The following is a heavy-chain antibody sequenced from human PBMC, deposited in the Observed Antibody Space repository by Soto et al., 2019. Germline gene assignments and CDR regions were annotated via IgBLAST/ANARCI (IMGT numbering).Heavy chain of an antibody. CDR2: IRSKAYGGTT. CDR3: TRPAVLRFLEWLSPYYYGMDV. Sequence: GSLRLSCTASGFTFGDYAMSWFRQAPGKGLEWVGFIRSKAYGGTTEYAASVKGRFTISRDDSKSIAYLQMNSLKTEDTAVYYCTRPAVLRFLEWLSPYYYGMDVWGQGTTVTVSS. CDR1: GFTFGDYA. D-gene: IGHD3-3*01. J-gene: IGHJ6*02. V-gene: IGHV3-49*03.